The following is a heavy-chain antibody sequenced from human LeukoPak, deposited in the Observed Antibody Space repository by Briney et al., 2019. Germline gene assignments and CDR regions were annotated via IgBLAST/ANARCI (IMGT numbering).Heavy chain of an antibody. CDR1: GYSFTVYY. Sequence: ASVKVSCKASGYSFTVYYMHWVRQAPGQGLEWMGWINPNSGGTNYAQKFLGRVTMTRDTSVSTAYMELSRLRSDDTAVYYCATLYGGYVASDYWGQGTLVTVSS. V-gene: IGHV1-2*02. CDR3: ATLYGGYVASDY. D-gene: IGHD4-17*01. J-gene: IGHJ4*02. CDR2: INPNSGGT.